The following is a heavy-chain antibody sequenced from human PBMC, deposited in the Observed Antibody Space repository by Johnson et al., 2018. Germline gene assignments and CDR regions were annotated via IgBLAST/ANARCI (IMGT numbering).Heavy chain of an antibody. CDR1: GFTFSHYN. CDR2: ISSGSTTI. CDR3: ARDMRRWGEFDY. J-gene: IGHJ4*02. V-gene: IGHV3-48*01. Sequence: VQLVQSGGGLVQPGGSLRLSCAASGFTFSHYNMHWVRQAPGKGLEWVSYISSGSTTIYYADSVKGRFPISRDNAKNSLYLQMNSLRAEDTAVYYCARDMRRWGEFDYWGQGTLVIVSS. D-gene: IGHD3-10*01.